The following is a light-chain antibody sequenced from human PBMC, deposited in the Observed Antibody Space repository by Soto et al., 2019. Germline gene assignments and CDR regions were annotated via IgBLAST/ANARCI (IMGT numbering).Light chain of an antibody. CDR3: QQRSNWPPVT. V-gene: IGKV3-11*01. CDR2: AAS. J-gene: IGKJ1*01. Sequence: EIVMTQSPATLSVSPGERAILSCRASQSISINLAWYQQKPGQAPRLLIYAASNRATGVPARFSGSWSGTEFTLTISSLEPEDFAVYYCQQRSNWPPVTFGHGTKV. CDR1: QSISIN.